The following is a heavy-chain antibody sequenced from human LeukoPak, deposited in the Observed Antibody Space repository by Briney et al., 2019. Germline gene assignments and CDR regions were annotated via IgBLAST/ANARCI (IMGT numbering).Heavy chain of an antibody. Sequence: PGGSLRLSCAASGFTFSSYSMNWVRQAPGKGLEWVSSISSSSSYIYYADSVKGRFTISRDNAKNSLYLQMNSLRAEDTAVYYCARGGYSSWYPPPWFDPWGQGTLVTVSS. CDR3: ARGGYSSWYPPPWFDP. J-gene: IGHJ5*02. CDR1: GFTFSSYS. D-gene: IGHD6-13*01. CDR2: ISSSSSYI. V-gene: IGHV3-21*01.